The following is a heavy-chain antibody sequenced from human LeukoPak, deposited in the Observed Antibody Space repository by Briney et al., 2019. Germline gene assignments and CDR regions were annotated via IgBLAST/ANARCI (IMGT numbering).Heavy chain of an antibody. J-gene: IGHJ1*01. V-gene: IGHV4-34*01. CDR2: INHSGST. CDR1: GGSFSGYY. Sequence: SETLSLTCAVYGGSFSGYYWSWIRQPPGKGLEWIGEINHSGSTNYNPSLKSRVTISVDTSKNQFSLKLSSVTAADTAVYYCARGADYSNYVGYFHHWGQGTLVTVSS. D-gene: IGHD4-11*01. CDR3: ARGADYSNYVGYFHH.